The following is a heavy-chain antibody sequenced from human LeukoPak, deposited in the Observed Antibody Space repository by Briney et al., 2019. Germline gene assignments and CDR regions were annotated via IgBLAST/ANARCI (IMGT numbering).Heavy chain of an antibody. D-gene: IGHD3-10*01. Sequence: GASVKVSCKASGYTFTGYYMHWMRQAPGQGLEWMGWINPNSGGTNDAQKFQGRVTMTRDTSISTAYMELSRLRSDDTAVYYCARDLGEAYGSGSYIFGYWGQGTLVTVSS. CDR3: ARDLGEAYGSGSYIFGY. J-gene: IGHJ4*02. CDR2: INPNSGGT. V-gene: IGHV1-2*02. CDR1: GYTFTGYY.